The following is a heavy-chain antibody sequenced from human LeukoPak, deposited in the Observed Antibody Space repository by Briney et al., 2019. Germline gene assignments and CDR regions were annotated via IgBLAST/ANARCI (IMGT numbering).Heavy chain of an antibody. D-gene: IGHD1-26*01. Sequence: QTGGSLRLSCAASGFTFSSYAMSWVRQAPGKGLEWVSAIRDSGSSTHYADSVKGRFTTSRDNSKNTLFLRMNSLRAEDTAIYYCAKYGPQDSGSSHFDYWGQGALVTVSS. CDR1: GFTFSSYA. V-gene: IGHV3-23*01. J-gene: IGHJ4*02. CDR2: IRDSGSST. CDR3: AKYGPQDSGSSHFDY.